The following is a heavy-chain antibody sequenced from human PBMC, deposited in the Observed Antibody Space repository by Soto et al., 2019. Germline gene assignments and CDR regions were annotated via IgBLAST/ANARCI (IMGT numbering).Heavy chain of an antibody. Sequence: GGSLRLSCAASGFTFSSYGMHWVRQAPGKGLEWVAVIWYDGSNKYYADSVKGRFTISRDNSKNTLYLQMNSLRAEDTAVYYCARDGHGDYEWGLTDYWGQGTLVTVSS. CDR2: IWYDGSNK. CDR1: GFTFSSYG. J-gene: IGHJ4*02. V-gene: IGHV3-33*01. D-gene: IGHD4-17*01. CDR3: ARDGHGDYEWGLTDY.